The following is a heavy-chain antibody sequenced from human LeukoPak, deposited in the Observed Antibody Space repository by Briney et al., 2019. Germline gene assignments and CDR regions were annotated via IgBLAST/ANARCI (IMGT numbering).Heavy chain of an antibody. D-gene: IGHD2-2*02. J-gene: IGHJ6*03. CDR3: ARGDGFSSTSCYKDYYYYMDV. CDR1: GGTFSCYA. Sequence: SVKVSCKASGGTFSCYAISWVRQAPGQGLEWMGGIIPIFGTANYAQKFQGRVTFTTDESTSTAYMELSSLRSEDTAVYYCARGDGFSSTSCYKDYYYYMDVWGKGTTVTVSS. CDR2: IIPIFGTA. V-gene: IGHV1-69*05.